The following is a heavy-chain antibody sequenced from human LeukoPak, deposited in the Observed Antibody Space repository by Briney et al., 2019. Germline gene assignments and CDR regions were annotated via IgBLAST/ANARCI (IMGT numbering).Heavy chain of an antibody. J-gene: IGHJ4*02. Sequence: PSETLSLTCAVYGWSFGGYYWGWIRQPPGKGLEWIGEINHSGSTNYNPSIKSGVTISVDTAKKQFSLKLSSVTAADTAVYYCARGGSPVGATNDYWGKGTLVTVSS. CDR3: ARGGSPVGATNDY. V-gene: IGHV4-34*01. CDR1: GWSFGGYY. D-gene: IGHD1-26*01. CDR2: INHSGST.